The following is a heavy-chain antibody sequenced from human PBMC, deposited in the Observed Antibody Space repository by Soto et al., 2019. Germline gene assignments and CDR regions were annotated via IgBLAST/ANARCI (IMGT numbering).Heavy chain of an antibody. CDR3: ARHRAAGGVDFDY. CDR1: GGSISSGDYY. D-gene: IGHD6-13*01. Sequence: ASETLSLTCTVSGGSISSGDYYWNWIRQHPGKGLEWIGYINHSGSTNYNPSLKSRVTISVDTSKNHFSLKLSSVTAADTAVYYCARHRAAGGVDFDYWGQGTLVTVSS. CDR2: INHSGST. V-gene: IGHV4-30-4*08. J-gene: IGHJ4*02.